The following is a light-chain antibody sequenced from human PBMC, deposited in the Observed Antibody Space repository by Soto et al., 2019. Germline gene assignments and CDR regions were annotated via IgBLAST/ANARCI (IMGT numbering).Light chain of an antibody. Sequence: DIVMTQSPDSLAVSVSERATINCKSSQSLLHLAWYQQKPGQPPKLLIYWASTRESGVPDRFSGSGSGTDFTLTISSLQAEDVAVYYCQQYYTTPVTFGQGTKVEIK. CDR2: WAS. V-gene: IGKV4-1*01. CDR1: QSLLH. CDR3: QQYYTTPVT. J-gene: IGKJ1*01.